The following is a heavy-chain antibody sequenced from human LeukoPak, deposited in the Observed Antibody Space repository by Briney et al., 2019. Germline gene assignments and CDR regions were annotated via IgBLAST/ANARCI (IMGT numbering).Heavy chain of an antibody. CDR3: AREGGGPRWLDP. V-gene: IGHV4-4*07. CDR2: INTSGSS. D-gene: IGHD6-25*01. CDR1: AGSSSSYY. J-gene: IGHJ5*02. Sequence: SETLSLICTVSAGSSSSYYWSWIRQPAGKGLEWIGRINTSGSSNYNPSLSSQVTMSVATAKNQFSLNLRSVSPADTAVYYCAREGGGPRWLDPWGQGTLVTVSS.